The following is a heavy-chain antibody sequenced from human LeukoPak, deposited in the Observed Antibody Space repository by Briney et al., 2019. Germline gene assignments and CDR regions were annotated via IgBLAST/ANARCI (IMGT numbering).Heavy chain of an antibody. J-gene: IGHJ6*02. CDR1: GFTFSSYD. CDR3: ARVDCSRASCWDYYYTMDV. D-gene: IGHD2-2*01. CDR2: IWYDGSNK. V-gene: IGHV3-33*01. Sequence: GGSLRLSCAASGFTFSSYDMHWVRQAPGKGLEWVAVIWYDGSNKYFADSVKGRFTISRDNSKNTLYLQMGSLRAGDTAMYYCARVDCSRASCWDYYYTMDVWGQGTTVTVSS.